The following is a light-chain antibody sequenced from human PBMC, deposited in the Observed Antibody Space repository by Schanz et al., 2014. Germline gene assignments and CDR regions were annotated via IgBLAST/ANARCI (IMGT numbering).Light chain of an antibody. CDR1: QSVSASY. J-gene: IGKJ2*01. CDR3: QQYGSSPKYT. CDR2: AAS. Sequence: EIVLTQSPGTLSLSPGERATLSCRASQSVSASYLAWYQQKPGQPPRLLLFAASTRATGIPDRFSGSWSGTDFTLTISRLEPEDFAVYYCQQYGSSPKYTFGQGTKLEIK. V-gene: IGKV3-20*01.